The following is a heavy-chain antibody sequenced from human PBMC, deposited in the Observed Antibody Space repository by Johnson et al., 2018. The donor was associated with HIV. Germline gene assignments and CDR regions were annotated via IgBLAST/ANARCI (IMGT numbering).Heavy chain of an antibody. J-gene: IGHJ3*02. V-gene: IGHV3-23*04. Sequence: VQLVESGGGLVQPGGSLRLSCAASGFTFSSYAMSWVRQVPGKGLEWVSGINWNGGSTGYADSVKGRFTISRDNSKNTLYLQMDSLRAEDTAVYYCAKEPWHSSLSLIGLFVFDIRGQGTMVTVSS. CDR3: AKEPWHSSLSLIGLFVFDI. CDR2: INWNGGST. D-gene: IGHD6-19*01. CDR1: GFTFSSYA.